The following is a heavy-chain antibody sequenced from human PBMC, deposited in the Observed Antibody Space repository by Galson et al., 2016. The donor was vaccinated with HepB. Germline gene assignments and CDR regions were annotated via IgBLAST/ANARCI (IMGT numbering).Heavy chain of an antibody. CDR3: ARVFTMVRGVTNTFYYYGMDV. V-gene: IGHV1-2*02. CDR2: INPNSGGT. D-gene: IGHD3-10*01. J-gene: IGHJ6*02. CDR1: GYTLTDYY. Sequence: QSGAEVKKPGESLEISCKASGYTLTDYYIHWVRQAPGQGLEWMGWINPNSGGTNYAQKFQGRVTMTRDTSISTAYMELSGLKSDDTAVYYCARVFTMVRGVTNTFYYYGMDVWGQGTTVTVSS.